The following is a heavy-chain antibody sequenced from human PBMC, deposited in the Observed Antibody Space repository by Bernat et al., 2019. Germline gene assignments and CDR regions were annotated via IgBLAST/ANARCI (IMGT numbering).Heavy chain of an antibody. V-gene: IGHV4-34*01. CDR2: INHSGST. Sequence: QVQLQQWGAGLLKPSETLSLTCAVYGGSFSGYYWSWIRQPPGKGLEWIGEINHSGSTNYNPSLKSRVTISVDTSKNQFSLKLSSVTAAETAVYYCARLAAAGTKTDYWGQGTLVTVSS. D-gene: IGHD6-13*01. CDR3: ARLAAAGTKTDY. J-gene: IGHJ4*02. CDR1: GGSFSGYY.